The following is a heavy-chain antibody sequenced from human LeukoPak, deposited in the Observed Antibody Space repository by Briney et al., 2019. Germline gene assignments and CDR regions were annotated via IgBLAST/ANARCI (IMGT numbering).Heavy chain of an antibody. CDR1: GCSISSYY. D-gene: IGHD3-3*01. CDR2: IYYSGST. Sequence: PSETLSLTCTVSGCSISSYYLRWIRQPPGKGLEWVGYIYYSGSTNYNPSLKSRVTISVDSSKNQFSLKLSSVTAADTEVYYCARGVYYDSWSGAKYYFDLWGQGTLVTVSS. J-gene: IGHJ4*02. CDR3: ARGVYYDSWSGAKYYFDL. V-gene: IGHV4-59*08.